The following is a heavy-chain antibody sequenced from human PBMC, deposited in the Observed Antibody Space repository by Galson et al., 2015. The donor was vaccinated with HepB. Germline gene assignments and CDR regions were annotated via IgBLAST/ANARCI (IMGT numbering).Heavy chain of an antibody. CDR2: ISSSSSYI. J-gene: IGHJ5*02. V-gene: IGHV3-21*01. CDR1: GFTFSSYS. CDR3: ARARQQQLVRRLGFDP. Sequence: SLRLSCAASGFTFSSYSMNWVRQAPEKGLEWVSSISSSSSYIYYADSVKGRFTISRDNAKNSLYLQMNSLRAEDTAVYYCARARQQQLVRRLGFDPWGQGTLVTVSS. D-gene: IGHD6-13*01.